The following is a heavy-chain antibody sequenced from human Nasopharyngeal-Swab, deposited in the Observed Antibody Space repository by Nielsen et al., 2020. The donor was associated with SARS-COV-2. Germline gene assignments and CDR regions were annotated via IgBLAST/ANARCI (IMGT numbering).Heavy chain of an antibody. J-gene: IGHJ4*02. V-gene: IGHV3-73*01. CDR2: IRSKGNSYAT. D-gene: IGHD2-15*01. CDR3: TRCGGSCYTGKDY. CDR1: GFTFSAHY. Sequence: GGSLRLSCAASGFTFSAHYMDWVRQAPGKGLERVGRIRSKGNSYATAYAASVKGRFTISRDDSKNTAYLQMNSLITEDTAVYYCTRCGGSCYTGKDYWGQGTLVTVSS.